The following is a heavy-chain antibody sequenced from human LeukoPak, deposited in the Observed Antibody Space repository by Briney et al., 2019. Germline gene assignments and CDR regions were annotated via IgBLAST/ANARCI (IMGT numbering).Heavy chain of an antibody. D-gene: IGHD3-9*01. Sequence: SVKVSCKASGYTFTGYYMNWVRQAPGQGLEWMGRIIPIFGTANYAQKFQGRVTITTDESTSTAYMELSSLRSEDTAVYYCARAEEHYDILTGSLTKYYFDYWGQGTLVTVSS. CDR2: IIPIFGTA. CDR3: ARAEEHYDILTGSLTKYYFDY. CDR1: GYTFTGYY. V-gene: IGHV1-69*05. J-gene: IGHJ4*02.